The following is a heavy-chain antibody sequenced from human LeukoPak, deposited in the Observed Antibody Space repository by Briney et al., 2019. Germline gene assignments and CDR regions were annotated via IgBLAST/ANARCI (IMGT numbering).Heavy chain of an antibody. CDR2: IKQDGSEK. V-gene: IGHV3-7*01. Sequence: GGSLRLSCAASGFTLSSYAMSWVRQAPGKGLEWVANIKQDGSEKYYVDSVKGRFTISRDNAKNSLYLQMNSLRAEDTAVYYCARESMIVVVNAWGQGTLVTVSS. CDR3: ARESMIVVVNA. J-gene: IGHJ5*02. D-gene: IGHD3-22*01. CDR1: GFTLSSYA.